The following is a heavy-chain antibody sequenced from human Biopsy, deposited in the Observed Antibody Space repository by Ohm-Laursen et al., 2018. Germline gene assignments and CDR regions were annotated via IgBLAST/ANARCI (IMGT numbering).Heavy chain of an antibody. CDR2: IYSSGGS. CDR3: ARTPGKAVAGRFLDL. J-gene: IGHJ2*01. CDR1: GGSTNDYF. V-gene: IGHV4-4*07. D-gene: IGHD6-19*01. Sequence: GTLSLTCSVSGGSTNDYFWSWIRQPAGETLEWIGRIYSSGGSSYNPSLKSRISMSMDASNNQFSLTLTSVTAADTAVYYCARTPGKAVAGRFLDLWGRGTLVTVSS.